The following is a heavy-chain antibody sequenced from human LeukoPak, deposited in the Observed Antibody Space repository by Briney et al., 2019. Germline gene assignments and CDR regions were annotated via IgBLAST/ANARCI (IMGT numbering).Heavy chain of an antibody. CDR1: GGTFSSYA. J-gene: IGHJ4*02. CDR2: IIPILGIA. Sequence: SVKVSCKASGGTFSSYAISWVRQAPGQGLEWMGRIIPILGIANYAQKFQGRVTITADKSTSTAYMELSSLRSEDTAVYYCARDHGLYSGYDSGDFDYWGQGTLDTVSS. CDR3: ARDHGLYSGYDSGDFDY. V-gene: IGHV1-69*04. D-gene: IGHD5-12*01.